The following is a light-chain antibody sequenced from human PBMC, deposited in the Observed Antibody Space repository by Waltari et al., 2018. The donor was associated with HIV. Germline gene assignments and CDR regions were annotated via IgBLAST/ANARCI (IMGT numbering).Light chain of an antibody. CDR1: QGITTS. CDR2: TTS. Sequence: ALRMTQSPSSFSASVGDRVTITCRASQGITTSLAWYQQQPGGAPRLLIHTTSTLESGVPSRFSGSGSGTEFTLTISCPQSEDVATYYCHQYHDFPFTFGPGTKVDIK. CDR3: HQYHDFPFT. J-gene: IGKJ3*01. V-gene: IGKV1-8*01.